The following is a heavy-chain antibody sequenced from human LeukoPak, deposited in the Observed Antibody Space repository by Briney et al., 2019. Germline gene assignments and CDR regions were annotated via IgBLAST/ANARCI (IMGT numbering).Heavy chain of an antibody. J-gene: IGHJ4*01. CDR2: ISGSGGST. CDR3: AKDRLFSGWLRPIAFDY. D-gene: IGHD6-19*01. Sequence: GGSLRLSCAASGFTFSSYAMSWVRQAPGKGLEWVSAISGSGGSTYYADSVKGRFTISRDNSKNTLYLQMNSLRAEDTAVYYCAKDRLFSGWLRPIAFDYWGHGTLVTVSS. V-gene: IGHV3-23*01. CDR1: GFTFSSYA.